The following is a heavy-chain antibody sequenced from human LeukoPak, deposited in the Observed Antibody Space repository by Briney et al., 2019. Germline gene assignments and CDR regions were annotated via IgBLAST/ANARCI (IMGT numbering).Heavy chain of an antibody. CDR3: ATARDWFDL. J-gene: IGHJ5*02. Sequence: SETLSLTCTVSGGSLSSYYWSWVRQPPGGGLEWIGYIYYSGSTNYNPSLKSRVTISVDTSKTQFSLKLSSVTAADTAVYYCATARDWFDLWGQGTLVTVSS. CDR1: GGSLSSYY. CDR2: IYYSGST. V-gene: IGHV4-59*01.